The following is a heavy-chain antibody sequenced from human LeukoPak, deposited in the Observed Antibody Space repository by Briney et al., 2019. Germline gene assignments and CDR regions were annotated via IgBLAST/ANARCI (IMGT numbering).Heavy chain of an antibody. Sequence: PSETLSLTCAVYGGSFSGYYWSWIRQPPGKGLEWIGEINHNGSTNYNPSLKSRVTISVDTSKNQFSLRLSSVTAADTAVYYCARGGVRIRSWGQGTLVTVSS. V-gene: IGHV4-34*01. CDR1: GGSFSGYY. CDR2: INHNGST. D-gene: IGHD2-8*01. J-gene: IGHJ5*02. CDR3: ARGGVRIRS.